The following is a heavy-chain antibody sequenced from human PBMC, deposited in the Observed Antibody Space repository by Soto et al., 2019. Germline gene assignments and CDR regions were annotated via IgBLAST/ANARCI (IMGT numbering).Heavy chain of an antibody. CDR2: ISGSGGST. V-gene: IGHV3-23*01. D-gene: IGHD3-10*01. Sequence: EVQLLESGGGLVQPGGSLRLSCAASGFTFSSYAMSWVRQAPGKGLEWVSAISGSGGSTYYADSVKGRFTISRDNSKNTLDLQMNSLRAEDTAVYYCARHSGFGSGTGYWGQGTLVTVSS. CDR1: GFTFSSYA. J-gene: IGHJ4*02. CDR3: ARHSGFGSGTGY.